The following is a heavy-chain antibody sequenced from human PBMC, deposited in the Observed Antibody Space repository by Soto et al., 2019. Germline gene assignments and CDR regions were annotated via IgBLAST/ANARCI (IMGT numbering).Heavy chain of an antibody. CDR1: GFTFDDYA. D-gene: IGHD4-17*01. CDR2: ISWNSGSI. J-gene: IGHJ6*03. Sequence: GGSLRLSCAASGFTFDDYAMHWVRQAPGKGLEWVSGISWNSGSIGYADSVKGRFTISRDNAKNSLYLQMNSLRAEDTALYYCAKDDYGDDENYYYYMDVWGKGTTVTVSS. V-gene: IGHV3-9*01. CDR3: AKDDYGDDENYYYYMDV.